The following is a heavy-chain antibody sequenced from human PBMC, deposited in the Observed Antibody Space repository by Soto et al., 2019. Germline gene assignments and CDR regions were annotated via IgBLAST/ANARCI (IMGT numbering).Heavy chain of an antibody. CDR1: GYTFFAYY. CDR2: INPSGGPP. D-gene: IGHD3-10*01. CDR3: ASGDASSGTYGFDH. J-gene: IGHJ4*02. Sequence: VSLVQSGTEVKKPGASVRISCEASGYTFFAYYMNWVRQAPGQGLEWMGMINPSGGPPTYAQSFXGXVXXTRDTATTTVYMQLTTLRSDDTAVYYCASGDASSGTYGFDHWGQGTLVAVSS. V-gene: IGHV1-46*01.